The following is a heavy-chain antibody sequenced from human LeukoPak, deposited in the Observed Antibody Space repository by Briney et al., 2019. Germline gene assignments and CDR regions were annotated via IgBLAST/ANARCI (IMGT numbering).Heavy chain of an antibody. D-gene: IGHD3-22*01. V-gene: IGHV3-9*01. CDR2: IIWNSGSI. CDR3: AKDADSSGYYSRAPFDY. CDR1: GFTFDDYA. J-gene: IGHJ4*02. Sequence: PGRSLRLSCAASGFTFDDYAMHWVRQAPGKGLEWVSGIIWNSGSIAYADSVKGRFTISRDNAKNSLYLQMNSLRPEDTALYYCAKDADSSGYYSRAPFDYWGQGTLVSVSS.